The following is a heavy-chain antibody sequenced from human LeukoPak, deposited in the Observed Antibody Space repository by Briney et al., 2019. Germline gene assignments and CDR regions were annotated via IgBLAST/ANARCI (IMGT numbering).Heavy chain of an antibody. CDR3: ANPYDSSGYAYY. J-gene: IGHJ4*02. Sequence: PGGSLRLSCAASGFTFSSYAMSWVRQAPGRGLEWVSAISGSGGSTYYADSVKGRFTISRDNSKNTLYLQMNSLRAEDTAVYYCANPYDSSGYAYYWGQGTLVTVSS. CDR1: GFTFSSYA. CDR2: ISGSGGST. D-gene: IGHD3-22*01. V-gene: IGHV3-23*01.